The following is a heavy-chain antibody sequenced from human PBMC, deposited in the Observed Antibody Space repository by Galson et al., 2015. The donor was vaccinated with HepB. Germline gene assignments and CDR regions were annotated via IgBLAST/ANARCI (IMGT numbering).Heavy chain of an antibody. CDR2: IYWDDDA. J-gene: IGHJ4*02. Sequence: PALVKPTQTLTLTCSFSGFSLTTPGVGVGWIRQPPGKALEWLALIYWDDDAHYSPSLERRLTVARDGSDGQVVLKMTNVDPVDTPTYYCAHTSLRYHAGSGYYFPFAYWGLGTLVTVSS. V-gene: IGHV2-5*02. D-gene: IGHD3-22*01. CDR1: GFSLTTPGVG. CDR3: AHTSLRYHAGSGYYFPFAY.